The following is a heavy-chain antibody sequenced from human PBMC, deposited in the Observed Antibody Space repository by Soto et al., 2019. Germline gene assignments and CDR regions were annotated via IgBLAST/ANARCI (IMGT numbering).Heavy chain of an antibody. J-gene: IGHJ4*02. Sequence: GGSLRLSCAASGFTFDAYAMHCVRQAPGKGLEWVSGISWNSGSIGYADSVKGRFTISRDNAKNSLYLQMNSLRAEDTALYYCAKDNLFRTVTLELNFDYWGQGTLVTVSS. V-gene: IGHV3-9*01. CDR1: GFTFDAYA. D-gene: IGHD4-17*01. CDR3: AKDNLFRTVTLELNFDY. CDR2: ISWNSGSI.